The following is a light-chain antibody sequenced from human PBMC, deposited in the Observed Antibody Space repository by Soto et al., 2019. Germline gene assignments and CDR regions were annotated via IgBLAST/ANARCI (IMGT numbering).Light chain of an antibody. CDR3: QSYDSSLSGPCV. J-gene: IGLJ1*01. CDR1: SPNIGAGYD. CDR2: GNS. Sequence: QSVLTQPPSVSGSPGQRVTISCTGSSPNIGAGYDVHWYQQLPGTAPKLLIYGNSNRPSGVPDRFSGSKSGTSASLAITGLQAEDEADYYCQSYDSSLSGPCVFGTGTKVTVL. V-gene: IGLV1-40*01.